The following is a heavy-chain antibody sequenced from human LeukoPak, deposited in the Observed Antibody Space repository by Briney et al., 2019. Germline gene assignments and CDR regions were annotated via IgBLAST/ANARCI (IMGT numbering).Heavy chain of an antibody. D-gene: IGHD3-22*01. CDR2: ISGSGGST. Sequence: GGSLRLSCAASGFTFSSYAMSWVRQAPGKGLEWVSGISGSGGSTYYADSVKGRFTISRDNSKNTLFLQMSSLRAEDTAIYYCAKALISGYYYWYFDYWGQGTLVTVSS. CDR1: GFTFSSYA. J-gene: IGHJ4*02. V-gene: IGHV3-23*01. CDR3: AKALISGYYYWYFDY.